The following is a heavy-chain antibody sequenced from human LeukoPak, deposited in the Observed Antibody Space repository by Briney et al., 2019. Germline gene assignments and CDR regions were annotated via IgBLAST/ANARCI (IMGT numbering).Heavy chain of an antibody. CDR2: ISYDGTKR. D-gene: IGHD6-13*01. V-gene: IGHV3-30*04. CDR1: GFTFSTYA. CDR3: ARDRRSWPFEY. J-gene: IGHJ4*02. Sequence: PGGSLRLSCAVSGFTFSTYAMHWVRQAPGKGLEWVAGISYDGTKRFYADSVRGRFTISRDNTKNTLYLQMNSLRPEDTAVYYCARDRRSWPFEYWGQGTLVTVSS.